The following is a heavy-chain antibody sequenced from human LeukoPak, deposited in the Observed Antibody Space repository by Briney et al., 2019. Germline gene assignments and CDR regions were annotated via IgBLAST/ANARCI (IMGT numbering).Heavy chain of an antibody. CDR3: ARDRQYYDFWSAPDY. D-gene: IGHD3-3*01. CDR2: IIAYNGNT. Sequence: ASVKVSCKASGDTFTSYGISWVRQAPGQGLEWMGWIIAYNGNTNYAQKLQGRVTMTTDTSTSTGYMELGGLRSDDTAVYYCARDRQYYDFWSAPDYWGQGTLVTVSS. V-gene: IGHV1-18*01. CDR1: GDTFTSYG. J-gene: IGHJ4*02.